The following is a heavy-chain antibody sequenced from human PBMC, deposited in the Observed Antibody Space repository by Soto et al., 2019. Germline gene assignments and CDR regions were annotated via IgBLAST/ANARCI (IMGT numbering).Heavy chain of an antibody. CDR2: MYNSGST. CDR1: GGSVSSGSYD. V-gene: IGHV4-61*01. CDR3: ARVSSGWYYFDY. J-gene: IGHJ4*02. D-gene: IGHD6-19*01. Sequence: PSETLSLTCTVSGGSVSSGSYDWSWIRQPPGKGLEWIGYMYNSGSTNYNPSLKSRVIISVDTSKNQFSLKLSSVTAADTAVYYCARVSSGWYYFDYWGQGTLVTVSS.